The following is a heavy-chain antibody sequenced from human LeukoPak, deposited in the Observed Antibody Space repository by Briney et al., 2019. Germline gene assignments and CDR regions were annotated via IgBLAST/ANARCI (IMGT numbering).Heavy chain of an antibody. CDR1: GGFTSSRSYY. Sequence: SETLSLTCTVSGGFTSSRSYYWGWIRQPPGKRLEWIGSIYYSGSTYYNPSFKSRVTISIDTSKDQFSLRLNSVTAADTAVYYCATDHACSNGVCSYFDYWGQGTLVTVSS. CDR2: IYYSGST. CDR3: ATDHACSNGVCSYFDY. J-gene: IGHJ4*02. V-gene: IGHV4-39*07. D-gene: IGHD2-8*01.